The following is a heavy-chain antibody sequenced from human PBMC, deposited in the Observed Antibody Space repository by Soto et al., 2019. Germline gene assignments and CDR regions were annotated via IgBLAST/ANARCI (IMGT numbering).Heavy chain of an antibody. V-gene: IGHV1-3*01. CDR3: ARDWTPQVWRNSYRGEDC. Sequence: QVQLVQSGAEVKKPGASVKISCKASGYSFTNFALLWVRQAPGQSLEWMGWINAANGNTRYSQKFKDRVTLTRGTSASTAYMELSSLKSEDTAIYYCARDWTPQVWRNSYRGEDCWGQGSLVTVSS. CDR2: INAANGNT. D-gene: IGHD3-16*01. J-gene: IGHJ4*02. CDR1: GYSFTNFA.